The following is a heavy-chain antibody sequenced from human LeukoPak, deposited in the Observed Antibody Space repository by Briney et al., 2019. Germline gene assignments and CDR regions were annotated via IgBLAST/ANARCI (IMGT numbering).Heavy chain of an antibody. CDR3: ARDYEVPAATYYYYYGMDV. D-gene: IGHD2-2*01. J-gene: IGHJ6*02. CDR2: IYYSGST. V-gene: IGHV4-59*01. Sequence: SETLSLTCTVSGGSISSYYWSWIRQPPGKGLERIGYIYYSGSTNYNPSLKSRVTISVDTSKNQFSLKLSSVTAADTAVYYCARDYEVPAATYYYYYGMDVWGQGTTVTVSS. CDR1: GGSISSYY.